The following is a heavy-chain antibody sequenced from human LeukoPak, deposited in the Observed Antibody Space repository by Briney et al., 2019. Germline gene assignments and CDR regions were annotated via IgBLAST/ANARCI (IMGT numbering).Heavy chain of an antibody. CDR3: ARDGSEVWFGDPHWFDP. CDR1: GGSFSGYY. D-gene: IGHD3-10*01. V-gene: IGHV4-34*09. J-gene: IGHJ5*02. Sequence: SETLSLTCAVYGGSFSGYYWSWIRQPPGKGLEWIGYIYYSGSTYYNPSLKSRVTISVDTSKNQFSLKLGSVTAADTAVYYCARDGSEVWFGDPHWFDPWGQGTLVTVSS. CDR2: IYYSGST.